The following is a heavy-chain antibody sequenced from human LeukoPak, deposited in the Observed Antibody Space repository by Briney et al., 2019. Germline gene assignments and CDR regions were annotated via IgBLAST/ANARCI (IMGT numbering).Heavy chain of an antibody. V-gene: IGHV4-59*01. CDR3: ARGGVRGWYFDY. Sequence: SETLSLTCTVSGGSISTYYWSWIRQPPGKGLEWIGYISYSGSTNYNPSLKSRVTISVDTSKNQFSLKLSSVTAADTAVYYCARGGVRGWYFDYWGQGTLVTVSS. CDR1: GGSISTYY. CDR2: ISYSGST. D-gene: IGHD6-19*01. J-gene: IGHJ4*02.